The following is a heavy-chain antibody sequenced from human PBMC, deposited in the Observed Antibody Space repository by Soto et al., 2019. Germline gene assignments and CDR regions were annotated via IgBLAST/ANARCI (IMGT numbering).Heavy chain of an antibody. CDR3: ARVVMTTVTASYYYGMDV. V-gene: IGHV1-69*11. Sequence: SVKVSCKASGGTFISYAIIWVRQAPGQGLEWMGRIIPFIGTANYAQKFQGRVTITADESTSTAYMELTSLRSEDTAVYYCARVVMTTVTASYYYGMDVWGQGTTVTVS. J-gene: IGHJ6*02. D-gene: IGHD4-4*01. CDR2: IIPFIGTA. CDR1: GGTFISYA.